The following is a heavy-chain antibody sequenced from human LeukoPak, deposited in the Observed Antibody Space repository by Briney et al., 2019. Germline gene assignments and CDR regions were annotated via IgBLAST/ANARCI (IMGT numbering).Heavy chain of an antibody. Sequence: GGSLRLSCAASGFTFGSYDMNWVRQAPGKGLEWVSYISSNSDTVYYSDSVKGRFNISRDNAKNSLFLQMNSLRAEDMAVYYCARKLWGLASEFSDGFDIWGQGTMVAVSS. J-gene: IGHJ3*02. CDR2: ISSNSDTV. CDR1: GFTFGSYD. D-gene: IGHD3-16*01. CDR3: ARKLWGLASEFSDGFDI. V-gene: IGHV3-48*03.